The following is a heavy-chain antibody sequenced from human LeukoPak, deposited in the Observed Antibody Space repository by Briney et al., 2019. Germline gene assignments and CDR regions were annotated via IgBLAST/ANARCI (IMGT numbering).Heavy chain of an antibody. CDR3: ETSGRDGYHLAAEYFHD. J-gene: IGHJ1*01. D-gene: IGHD5-24*01. CDR1: GFTLSSYE. V-gene: IGHV3-48*03. CDR2: ITTSGAIM. Sequence: GGSLRLSCAASGFTLSSYEMNWVRQAPGKGLEGVAYITTSGAIMYYRDSVKGRFTISRDTAKNSLYLQMDSLSGENTAVYYCETSGRDGYHLAAEYFHDWGQGTLVTVSS.